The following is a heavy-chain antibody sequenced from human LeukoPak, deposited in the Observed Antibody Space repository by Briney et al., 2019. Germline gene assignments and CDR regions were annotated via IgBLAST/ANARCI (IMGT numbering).Heavy chain of an antibody. CDR3: ARDKPHHYYDSSGYGY. V-gene: IGHV4-34*01. J-gene: IGHJ4*02. Sequence: SETLSLTCAVYGGSFSGYYWSWIRQPPGKGLEWIGEINHSGSTNYNPSLKSRVTISVDTSKHQFSLKLSSVTAADTAVYYCARDKPHHYYDSSGYGYWGQGTLVTVSS. CDR2: INHSGST. D-gene: IGHD3-22*01. CDR1: GGSFSGYY.